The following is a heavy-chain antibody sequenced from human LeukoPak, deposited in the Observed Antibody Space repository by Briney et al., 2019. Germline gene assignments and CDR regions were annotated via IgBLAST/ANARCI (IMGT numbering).Heavy chain of an antibody. CDR2: ISYDGSNK. CDR1: GFTFSSYA. J-gene: IGHJ4*02. Sequence: GGSLRLSCAASGFTFSSYAMHWVRQAPGKGLEWVAVISYDGSNKYYADSVKGRFTISRDNSKNTLYLQMNSLRAEDTAVYYCSHNSLRLWKGDYYFDYWGQGTLVTVSS. D-gene: IGHD5-18*01. CDR3: SHNSLRLWKGDYYFDY. V-gene: IGHV3-30*04.